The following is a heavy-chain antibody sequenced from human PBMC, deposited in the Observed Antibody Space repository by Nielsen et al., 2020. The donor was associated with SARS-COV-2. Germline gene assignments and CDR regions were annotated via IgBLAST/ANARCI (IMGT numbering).Heavy chain of an antibody. J-gene: IGHJ4*02. CDR1: GGSFSGYY. D-gene: IGHD3-10*01. CDR3: AARGYYSSGSALGY. V-gene: IGHV4-34*01. CDR2: INHSGST. Sequence: SETLSLTCAVYGGSFSGYYWSWIRQPPGKGLEWIGEINHSGSTNYNPSLKSRPTILLDTSTNQFSLRLRSVTAGDTASYYCAARGYYSSGSALGYWGQGILVTVSS.